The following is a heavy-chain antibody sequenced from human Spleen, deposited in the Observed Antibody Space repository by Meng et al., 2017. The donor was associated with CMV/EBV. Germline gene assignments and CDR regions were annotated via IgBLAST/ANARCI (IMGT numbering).Heavy chain of an antibody. CDR3: ARGGTTPRMYYFDY. Sequence: GGSLRLSCAASGFTVSSNYMSWVRQAPGKVLAWVSVIYSGGSTYYAESVKGRFTISRDNSKNTLYLQINSLRAEDTAVYYCARGGTTPRMYYFDYWGQGTLVTVSS. V-gene: IGHV3-66*02. D-gene: IGHD4-11*01. J-gene: IGHJ4*02. CDR2: IYSGGST. CDR1: GFTVSSNY.